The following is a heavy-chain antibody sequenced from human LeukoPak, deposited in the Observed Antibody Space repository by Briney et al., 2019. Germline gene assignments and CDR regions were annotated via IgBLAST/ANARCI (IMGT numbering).Heavy chain of an antibody. D-gene: IGHD3-22*01. Sequence: TGGSLRLSCAASGFTFTNYAMRWVRQAPGKGLEWVSSISTNGGITYYADSVQGRFTISRDNSKNTVYLQMNSLRAEDTAIYYCAKAVGSSGYFSRDAFDIWGQGTMVTVSS. CDR3: AKAVGSSGYFSRDAFDI. CDR1: GFTFTNYA. V-gene: IGHV3-23*01. J-gene: IGHJ3*02. CDR2: ISTNGGIT.